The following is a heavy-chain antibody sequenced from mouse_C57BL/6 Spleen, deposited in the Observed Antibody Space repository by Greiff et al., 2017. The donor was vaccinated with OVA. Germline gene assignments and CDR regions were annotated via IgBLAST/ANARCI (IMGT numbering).Heavy chain of an antibody. CDR3: ARVYSNYFDY. D-gene: IGHD2-5*01. V-gene: IGHV5-6*01. J-gene: IGHJ2*01. Sequence: VQLKESGGDLVKPGGSLKLSCAASGFTFSSYGMSWVRQTPDKRLEWVATISSGGSYPYYPDSVKGRFTISRDNAKNTLYLQMSSLKSEDTAMYYCARVYSNYFDYWGQGTTLTVSS. CDR1: GFTFSSYG. CDR2: ISSGGSYP.